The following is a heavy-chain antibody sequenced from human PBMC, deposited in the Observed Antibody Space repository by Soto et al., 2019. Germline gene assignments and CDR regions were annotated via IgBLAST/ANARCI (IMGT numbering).Heavy chain of an antibody. J-gene: IGHJ6*01. V-gene: IGHV4-39*01. CDR2: IYYSGST. D-gene: IGHD3-3*01. CDR3: ARQSPFPYYDVWSGYYNPRPSYGMDV. CDR1: GGSISSSSYY. Sequence: QLQLQESGPGLVKPSETLSLTCTVSGGSISSSSYYWGWIRQPPGKGLEWIGSIYYSGSTYYNPSLKSRVTISVDTSKNQFSLKLSSVTAADTAVYYCARQSPFPYYDVWSGYYNPRPSYGMDVW.